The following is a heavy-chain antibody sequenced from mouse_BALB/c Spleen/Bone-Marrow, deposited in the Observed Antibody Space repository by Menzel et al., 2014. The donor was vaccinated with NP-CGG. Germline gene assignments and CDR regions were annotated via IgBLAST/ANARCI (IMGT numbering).Heavy chain of an antibody. CDR3: AIPPYYGSSEWYFDV. D-gene: IGHD1-1*01. CDR2: IGSGGSYT. V-gene: IGHV5-9-1*01. CDR1: GFTFSSYA. Sequence: EVMLVESGGGLVKPGGSLKLSCAASGFTFSSYAMSWVRQTPEKRLEWVATIGSGGSYTYYPDSVKGRFTISRDNAKNALYLQMSSLRSEDTAMYYCAIPPYYGSSEWYFDVWGAGTSVTVSS. J-gene: IGHJ1*01.